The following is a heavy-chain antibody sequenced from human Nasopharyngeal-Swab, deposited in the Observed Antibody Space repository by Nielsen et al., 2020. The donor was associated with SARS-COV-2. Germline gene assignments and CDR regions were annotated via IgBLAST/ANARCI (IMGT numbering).Heavy chain of an antibody. V-gene: IGHV1-18*01. CDR1: GYTFINYG. CDR2: ISANNGNT. D-gene: IGHD6-19*01. Sequence: ASVKVSCKASGYTFINYGLGWVRQDPGQGLEWVGWISANNGNTNYAQKFRGRVTMTTDTSTSTAYMELRSLRSDDTAIYYCARDQWLVHYFDYWGQGTLVTVSS. J-gene: IGHJ4*02. CDR3: ARDQWLVHYFDY.